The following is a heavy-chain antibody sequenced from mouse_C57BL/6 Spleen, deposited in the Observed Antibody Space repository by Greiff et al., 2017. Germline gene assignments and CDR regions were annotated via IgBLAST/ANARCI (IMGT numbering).Heavy chain of an antibody. Sequence: QVTLKESGPGILQSSQTLSLTCSFSGFSLSTSGMGVSWIRQPSGKGLEWLAHIYWDDDKRYNPSLKSRLTISKDTSRNQVFLKIPSVDTADTATYCCARSTTVVEDYYWYFDVWGTGTTVTVSS. CDR3: ARSTTVVEDYYWYFDV. CDR2: IYWDDDK. V-gene: IGHV8-12*01. D-gene: IGHD1-1*01. J-gene: IGHJ1*03. CDR1: GFSLSTSGMG.